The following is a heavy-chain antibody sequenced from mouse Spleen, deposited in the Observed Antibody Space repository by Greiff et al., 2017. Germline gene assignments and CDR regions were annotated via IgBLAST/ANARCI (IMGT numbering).Heavy chain of an antibody. D-gene: IGHD2-13*01. CDR3: ARRGDRVGMDY. V-gene: IGHV8-12*01. J-gene: IGHJ4*01. CDR2: SYWDDDK. Sequence: QVTLKESGPGILQSSQTLSLTCSFSGFSLSTSGMGLSWLRQPSGMGLVGLVRSYWDDDKRSDPFLKSRPIIPKDTSRNQLYLKITSVDTADTATYYCARRGDRVGMDYWGQGTSVTVSS. CDR1: GFSLSTSGMG.